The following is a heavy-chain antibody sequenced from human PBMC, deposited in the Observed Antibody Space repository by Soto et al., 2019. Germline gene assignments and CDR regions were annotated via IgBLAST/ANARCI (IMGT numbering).Heavy chain of an antibody. J-gene: IGHJ5*02. Sequence: EVQLLESGGGLVQPGGSLRLSCAASGFTFSGYAMSWVRQAPGKGLEWVSAIGSGSPFYADSVKGRFTISRDNANSMLYLQMNSLRADDTAVHFCAQDLGSSWYHYNSFAPGGQGTLVTVSS. V-gene: IGHV3-23*01. CDR3: AQDLGSSWYHYNSFAP. CDR2: IGSGSP. D-gene: IGHD6-13*01. CDR1: GFTFSGYA.